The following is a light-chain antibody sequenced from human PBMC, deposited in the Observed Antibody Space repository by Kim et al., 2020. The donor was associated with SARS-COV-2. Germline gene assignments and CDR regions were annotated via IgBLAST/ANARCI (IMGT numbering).Light chain of an antibody. CDR3: QQYNNWPPVYT. CDR1: QSGNSN. J-gene: IGKJ2*01. V-gene: IGKV3-15*01. Sequence: SPGEGATLSCRASQSGNSNLAWYQQKPGQAPRLLIYGASTRATGIPARFSGSGSGTEFTLTISSLQSEDFAVFYCQQYNNWPPVYTFGQGTKLEI. CDR2: GAS.